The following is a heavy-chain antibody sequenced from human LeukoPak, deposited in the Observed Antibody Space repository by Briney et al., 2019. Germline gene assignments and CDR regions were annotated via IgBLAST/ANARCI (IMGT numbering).Heavy chain of an antibody. J-gene: IGHJ6*02. Sequence: GGSLRLSCAASGFTVSSNYMSWVRQAPGKGLEWVSVIYRGGSTYYADSVKGRFTISRHNSKNALYLQMNSLRAEDTAVYYCARDRHAGSYGSGSPAADYYGMDVWGQGTTVTVSS. D-gene: IGHD3-10*01. V-gene: IGHV3-53*04. CDR2: IYRGGST. CDR3: ARDRHAGSYGSGSPAADYYGMDV. CDR1: GFTVSSNY.